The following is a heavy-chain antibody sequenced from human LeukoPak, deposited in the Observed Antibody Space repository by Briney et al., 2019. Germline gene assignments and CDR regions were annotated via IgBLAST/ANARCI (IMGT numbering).Heavy chain of an antibody. CDR1: GGSISGYH. Sequence: IPSETLSLTGNVSGGSISGYHWSWLRQPPGKGLEWLGYIYYSGSSNYNPSLKSRVTISADTSKNQFSLKLSSVTAADTAVYYCARVPRSYYYYYYMDVWGKGTTVTVSS. J-gene: IGHJ6*03. CDR3: ARVPRSYYYYYYMDV. V-gene: IGHV4-59*01. CDR2: IYYSGSS.